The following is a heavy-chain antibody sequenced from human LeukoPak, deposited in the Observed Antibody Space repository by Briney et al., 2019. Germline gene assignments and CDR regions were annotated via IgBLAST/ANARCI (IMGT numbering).Heavy chain of an antibody. Sequence: SETLSLTCTVSGGSISSSSYYWGWIRQPPGKGLEWIGSIYYSGSTYYNPSLKSRVTISVDTSKNQFSLKLSSVTAADTAVYYCARDLDGTTKPVGHYYYMDVWGRGTTVTVSS. D-gene: IGHD1-1*01. CDR2: IYYSGST. J-gene: IGHJ6*03. CDR3: ARDLDGTTKPVGHYYYMDV. V-gene: IGHV4-39*07. CDR1: GGSISSSSYY.